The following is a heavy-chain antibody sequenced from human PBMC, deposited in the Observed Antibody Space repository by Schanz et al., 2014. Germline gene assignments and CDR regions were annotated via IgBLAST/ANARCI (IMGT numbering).Heavy chain of an antibody. CDR1: GYSINTSDW. CDR2: IYYSGST. Sequence: QVQLQESGPGLVKPSDTLSLTCAVSGYSINTSDWWGWIRQPPGKGLEWIGYIYYSGSTYYNPSPKSRATMPVDTSKNQFSLKLRSVTAVDTAVYYCASKGLTTDAFDIWGQGTMVTVSS. CDR3: ASKGLTTDAFDI. V-gene: IGHV4-28*07. D-gene: IGHD2-8*01. J-gene: IGHJ3*02.